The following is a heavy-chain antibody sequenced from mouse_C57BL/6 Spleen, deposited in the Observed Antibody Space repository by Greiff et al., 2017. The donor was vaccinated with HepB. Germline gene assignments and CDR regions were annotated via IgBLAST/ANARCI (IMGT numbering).Heavy chain of an antibody. Sequence: EVQLQQSGPELVKPGASVKISCKASGYTFTDYYMNWVKQSHGKSLEWIGDINPNNGGTSYNQKFKGKATLTVDKSSSTAYMELRSLTSEDSAVYYCARLRELYYAMDYWGQGTSVTVSS. CDR3: ARLRELYYAMDY. D-gene: IGHD1-1*01. CDR1: GYTFTDYY. J-gene: IGHJ4*01. V-gene: IGHV1-26*01. CDR2: INPNNGGT.